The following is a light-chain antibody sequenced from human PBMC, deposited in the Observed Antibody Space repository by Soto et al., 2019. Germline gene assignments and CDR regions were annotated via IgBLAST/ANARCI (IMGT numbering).Light chain of an antibody. Sequence: EIVMTQSPATLSVSPGERATLSCRASRSVSSNLAWYQQKPGQAPRLLMYGASTRATGIPTRFSGSGSGTEFTLTISSLQSEDFAVYYCQQYNNWPPYTFGQETKLEIK. V-gene: IGKV3-15*01. CDR3: QQYNNWPPYT. CDR1: RSVSSN. CDR2: GAS. J-gene: IGKJ2*01.